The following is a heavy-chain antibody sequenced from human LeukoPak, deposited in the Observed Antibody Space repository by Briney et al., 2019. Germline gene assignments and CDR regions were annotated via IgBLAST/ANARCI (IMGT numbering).Heavy chain of an antibody. CDR1: GFTFSS. V-gene: IGHV3-23*01. CDR3: AKRAVTFDY. J-gene: IGHJ4*02. D-gene: IGHD4-17*01. Sequence: GGSLRLSCAASGFTFSSMSWVRQAPGKGLEWVSALIASGTDINTYYADSVKGRFTISRDSSKNTLYLQMNSLRTEDTAIYYCAKRAVTFDYWGQGTLVTVSS. CDR2: LIASGTDINT.